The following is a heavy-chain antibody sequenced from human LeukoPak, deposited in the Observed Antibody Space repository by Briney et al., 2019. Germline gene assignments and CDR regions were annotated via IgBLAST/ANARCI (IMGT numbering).Heavy chain of an antibody. CDR1: GGSISSGDYY. J-gene: IGHJ4*02. CDR3: AREVWSGTGGLGY. D-gene: IGHD7-27*01. Sequence: SQTLSLTCTVSGGSISSGDYYWSWIRQPPGKGLEWIGYIYHSGSTYYNPSLKSRVTISVDRSKNQFSLKLSSVTAADTAVYYCAREVWSGTGGLGYWGQGTLVTVSS. V-gene: IGHV4-30-2*01. CDR2: IYHSGST.